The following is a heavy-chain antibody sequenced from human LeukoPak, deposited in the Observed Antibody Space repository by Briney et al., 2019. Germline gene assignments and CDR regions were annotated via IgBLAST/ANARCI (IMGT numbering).Heavy chain of an antibody. J-gene: IGHJ3*02. CDR3: ASRDGYNMGGFDAFDI. D-gene: IGHD5-24*01. V-gene: IGHV3-23*01. CDR2: ISSSGGNT. Sequence: PGGSLRLSCAASGFTLSGYSMSWVRQAPGKGLEWVSAISSSGGNTYYADSVKGRFTISRGNSKNTLYLQMNSLRAEDTAVYYCASRDGYNMGGFDAFDIWGQGTMVTVSS. CDR1: GFTLSGYS.